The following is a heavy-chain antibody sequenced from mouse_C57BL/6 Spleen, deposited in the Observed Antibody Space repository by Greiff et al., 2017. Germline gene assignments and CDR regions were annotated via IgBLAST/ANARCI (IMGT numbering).Heavy chain of an antibody. CDR3: ARGYFDV. J-gene: IGHJ1*03. CDR1: GYSFTGYY. V-gene: IGHV1-42*01. CDR2: INPSTGGT. Sequence: EVQVVESGPELVKPGASVKISCKASGYSFTGYYMNWVKQSPEKSLEWIGEINPSTGGTTYNQKFKAKATLTVDKSSSTAYMQLKSLTSEDSAVYYCARGYFDVWGTGTTVTVSS.